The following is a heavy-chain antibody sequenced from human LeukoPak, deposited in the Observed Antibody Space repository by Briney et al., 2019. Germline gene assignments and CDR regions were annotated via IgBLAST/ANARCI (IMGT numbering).Heavy chain of an antibody. Sequence: SETPSLTCTVSGGSISSSSYYWGWIRQPPGKGLEWIGSIYYSGSTYYNPSLKSRVTISVDTSKNQFSLKLSSVTAADTAVYYCARDVGNWFDPWGQGTLVTVSS. CDR3: ARDVGNWFDP. D-gene: IGHD2-15*01. J-gene: IGHJ5*02. CDR1: GGSISSSSYY. V-gene: IGHV4-39*07. CDR2: IYYSGST.